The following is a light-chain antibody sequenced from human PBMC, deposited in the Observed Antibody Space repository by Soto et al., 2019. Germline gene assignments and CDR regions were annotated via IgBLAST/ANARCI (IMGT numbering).Light chain of an antibody. CDR1: QSLTNNF. CDR2: DAS. V-gene: IGKV3D-20*01. Sequence: EIVLTQSPATLSLSPGERVTLSCGASQSLTNNFLAWYQQRPGLAPRLLIFDASTRASGVTDRFSGCGYGTDFTVTSSRLEPEDVAVYYCQEFGNSPTFGGGTKVEFK. J-gene: IGKJ4*01. CDR3: QEFGNSPT.